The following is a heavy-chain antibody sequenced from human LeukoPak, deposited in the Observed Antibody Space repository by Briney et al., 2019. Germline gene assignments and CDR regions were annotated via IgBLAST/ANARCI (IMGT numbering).Heavy chain of an antibody. V-gene: IGHV4-61*02. CDR1: DDAISSGGYY. J-gene: IGHJ5*02. CDR2: IYTSGST. Sequence: SETLSLTCIVSDDAISSGGYYWSWIRQPAGKGLEWIGRIYTSGSTNYNPSLKSRVTMSVDTSKNQLSLKLSSVTAADTAVYYCARDGGFIVGATTPNWFDPWGQGTLVTVSS. CDR3: ARDGGFIVGATTPNWFDP. D-gene: IGHD1-26*01.